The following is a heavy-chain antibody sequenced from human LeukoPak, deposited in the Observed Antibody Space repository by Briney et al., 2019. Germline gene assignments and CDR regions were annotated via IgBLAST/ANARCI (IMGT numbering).Heavy chain of an antibody. D-gene: IGHD4/OR15-4a*01. V-gene: IGHV3-30*18. CDR3: AKDLTLAGEGATGD. CDR2: ISYDGGNK. J-gene: IGHJ4*02. Sequence: GGSLRLSCAASGFTFSSYGMHGVRQAPGKGLEGVAVISYDGGNKYYADSVKGRFTISRDNSKHTLYLQMNSLRAEDTAVYYCAKDLTLAGEGATGDWGQGTLVTVSS. CDR1: GFTFSSYG.